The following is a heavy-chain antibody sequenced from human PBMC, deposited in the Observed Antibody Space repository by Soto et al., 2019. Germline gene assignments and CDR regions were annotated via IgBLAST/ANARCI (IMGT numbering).Heavy chain of an antibody. D-gene: IGHD1-1*01. V-gene: IGHV3-30-3*01. J-gene: IGHJ6*02. CDR2: ISYDGSNK. CDR3: ARDWAGGGTTPYYYYYGMDV. CDR1: GFTFSSYA. Sequence: GGSLRLSCAASGFTFSSYAMHWVRQAPGKGLEWVAVISYDGSNKYYADSVKGRFTISRDNSKNTLYLQMNSLRAEDTAVYYCARDWAGGGTTPYYYYYGMDVWGQGTTVT.